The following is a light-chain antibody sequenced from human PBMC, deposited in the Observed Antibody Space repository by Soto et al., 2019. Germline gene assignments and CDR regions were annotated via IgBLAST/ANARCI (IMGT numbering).Light chain of an antibody. CDR2: DVS. CDR3: SSYTSSSTLV. V-gene: IGLV2-14*01. CDR1: SSDVGGYNY. Sequence: QSALTQPDSVSGSPGQSITISCTGTSSDVGGYNYVSWYQQHPGKAPNLMIYDVSNRPSGVSNRFSGSKSGNTASLTISGLRPEDEAEYYCSSYTSSSTLVFGGGTKLTVL. J-gene: IGLJ3*02.